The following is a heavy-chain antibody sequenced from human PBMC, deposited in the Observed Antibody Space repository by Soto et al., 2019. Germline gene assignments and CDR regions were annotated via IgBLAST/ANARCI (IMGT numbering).Heavy chain of an antibody. D-gene: IGHD3-10*01. CDR2: IGKGGDT. CDR1: GFTFSSYD. J-gene: IGHJ6*02. Sequence: PGGSLRLSCAASGFTFSSYDVQWVRQVTGKGLEWVSSIGKGGDTYYAGSVKGRFTISRENAKNSLYLQMSSLRAGDTAVYYCVRDPAGHGMDVWGQGTTVTVSS. V-gene: IGHV3-13*01. CDR3: VRDPAGHGMDV.